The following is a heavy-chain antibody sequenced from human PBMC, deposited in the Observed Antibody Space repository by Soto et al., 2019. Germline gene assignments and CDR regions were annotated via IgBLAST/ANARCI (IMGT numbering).Heavy chain of an antibody. CDR3: ASWSIAGAFDY. CDR2: ISYDGSNK. V-gene: IGHV3-30*03. CDR1: GFTFSSYG. J-gene: IGHJ4*02. D-gene: IGHD6-6*01. Sequence: QVQLVESGGGVVQPGRSLRLSCAASGFTFSSYGMHWVRQAPGKGLEWVAVISYDGSNKYYADSVKGRFTISRDNSKNTLYLQMNSLRAEDTAVYYCASWSIAGAFDYWGQGTLVTVSS.